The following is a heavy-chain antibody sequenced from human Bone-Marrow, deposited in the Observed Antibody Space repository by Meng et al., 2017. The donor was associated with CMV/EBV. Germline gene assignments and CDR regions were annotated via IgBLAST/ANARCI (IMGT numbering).Heavy chain of an antibody. CDR3: ARVRASGGWYFDL. V-gene: IGHV4-38-2*02. CDR2: IYHSGST. CDR1: GYSISSGYY. D-gene: IGHD3-10*01. Sequence: GSLRLSCTVSGYSISSGYYWGWIRQPPGKGLEWIGSIYHSGSTYYNPSLKSRVTISVDTSKTQFSLKLSSVTAADTAVYYCARVRASGGWYFDLWGRGTLVTVSS. J-gene: IGHJ2*01.